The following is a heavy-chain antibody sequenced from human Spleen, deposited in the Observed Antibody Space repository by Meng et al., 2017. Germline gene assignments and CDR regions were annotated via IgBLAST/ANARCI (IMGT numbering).Heavy chain of an antibody. Sequence: GSLRLSCTVSGDSISRYYWSWSRQPPGKGLEWIGYIYYSGSTNYNPSLKSRVTISVDTSKNQSSLKLSSVTAADTAVYYCARVNDILTGYYYDGRTGPYYFDYWGQGTLVTVSS. CDR3: ARVNDILTGYYYDGRTGPYYFDY. CDR1: GDSISRYY. D-gene: IGHD3-9*01. J-gene: IGHJ4*02. V-gene: IGHV4-59*01. CDR2: IYYSGST.